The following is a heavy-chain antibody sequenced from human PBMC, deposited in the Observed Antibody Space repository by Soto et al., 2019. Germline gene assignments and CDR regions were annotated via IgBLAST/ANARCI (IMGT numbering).Heavy chain of an antibody. J-gene: IGHJ3*02. D-gene: IGHD2-2*01. CDR1: VYCISIGYY. CDR2: IYHSGST. V-gene: IGHV4-38-2*02. CDR3: ARDGSCSSTSCYYDAFDI. Sequence: SETLSLTCAVSVYCISIGYYWGCIRQPPVKGLEWIGSIYHSGSTYYNPSLKSRVTISVDTSKNQFSLKLSSVTAADTAVYYCARDGSCSSTSCYYDAFDIWGQGTLVTGSS.